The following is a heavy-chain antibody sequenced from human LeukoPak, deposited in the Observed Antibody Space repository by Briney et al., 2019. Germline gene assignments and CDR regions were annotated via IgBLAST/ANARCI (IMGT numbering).Heavy chain of an antibody. J-gene: IGHJ4*02. CDR1: GYTFTNNA. CDR3: ARNNYYFDY. D-gene: IGHD1-1*01. V-gene: IGHV5-51*01. CDR2: IYPGDSDT. Sequence: GESLKISCKGSGYTFTNNAIAWVRQLPGKGLEGMGIIYPGDSDTRYSPSFQGQVTISADKSISTAYLQWSSLKASDTAMYYCARNNYYFDYWGQGTLVTVSS.